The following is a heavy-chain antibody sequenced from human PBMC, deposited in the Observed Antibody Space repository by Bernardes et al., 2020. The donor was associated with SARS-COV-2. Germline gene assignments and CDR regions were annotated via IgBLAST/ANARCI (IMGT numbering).Heavy chain of an antibody. J-gene: IGHJ6*02. V-gene: IGHV4-34*01. CDR2: INHSGST. CDR3: ARGLDWLVAVAAPYYYYGMDV. D-gene: IGHD6-19*01. CDR1: GGSFSGYY. Sequence: SETLSLTCAVFGGSFSGYYWSWIRQPPGKGLEWIGEINHSGSTNYNPSLKSRVTISVDTSKNQFSLKLSSVTAADTAVYYCARGLDWLVAVAAPYYYYGMDVWGQGTTVTVSS.